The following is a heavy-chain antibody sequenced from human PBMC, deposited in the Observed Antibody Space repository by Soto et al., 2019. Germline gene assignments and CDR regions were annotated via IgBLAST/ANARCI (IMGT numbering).Heavy chain of an antibody. CDR3: ARDVRGYYGSGSYYNVLNWFDL. J-gene: IGHJ5*02. V-gene: IGHV4-59*01. CDR2: IYYSGST. Sequence: ASETLSLTCTVSGGSISSYYWSWIRQPPGKGLEWIGYIYYSGSTNYNPSLKSRVTISVDTSKNQFSLKLSSVTAADTAVYYCARDVRGYYGSGSYYNVLNWFDLWGQVTLVTVSS. D-gene: IGHD3-10*01. CDR1: GGSISSYY.